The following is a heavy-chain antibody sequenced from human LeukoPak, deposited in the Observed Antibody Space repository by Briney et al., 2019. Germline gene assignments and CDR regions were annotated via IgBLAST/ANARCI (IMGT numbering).Heavy chain of an antibody. CDR1: GVTFISNG. Sequence: GRSLRLSCAASGVTFISNGMSWVRQAPGKWLEWVSAISGRDSNTYYADSVEGRFTISRGNSKHTLYLHLNSLRAEDTAVYYCAKRSDYGGNGNYFDSWGQGTPVTVSS. CDR2: ISGRDSNT. V-gene: IGHV3-23*01. J-gene: IGHJ4*02. D-gene: IGHD4-23*01. CDR3: AKRSDYGGNGNYFDS.